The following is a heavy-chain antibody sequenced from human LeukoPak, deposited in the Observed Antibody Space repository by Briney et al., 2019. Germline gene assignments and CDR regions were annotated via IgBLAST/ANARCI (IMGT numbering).Heavy chain of an antibody. CDR2: ISVSGGTT. Sequence: GGSLRLSCAASGFTFSSYAMSRVRQAPGTGLEWVSGISVSGGTTYYADSVKGRFTISRDNSRNTLFLQMNSLRAEDTAIYYCAKAVRSYYYYYMDVWGKGTTVTVSS. D-gene: IGHD4-11*01. CDR3: AKAVRSYYYYYMDV. J-gene: IGHJ6*03. V-gene: IGHV3-23*01. CDR1: GFTFSSYA.